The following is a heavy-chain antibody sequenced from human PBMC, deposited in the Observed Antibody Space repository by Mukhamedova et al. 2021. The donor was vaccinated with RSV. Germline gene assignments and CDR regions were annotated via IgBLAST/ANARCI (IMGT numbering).Heavy chain of an antibody. CDR3: ARRSAAEY. D-gene: IGHD2-15*01. CDR2: MGPSDSYT. V-gene: IGHV5-10-1*01. J-gene: IGHJ4*02. Sequence: MGPSDSYTNYSPSFQGHVTISADKSISTAYLQWGSLKASDTAMYYCARRSAAEYWGQGTLVTVSA.